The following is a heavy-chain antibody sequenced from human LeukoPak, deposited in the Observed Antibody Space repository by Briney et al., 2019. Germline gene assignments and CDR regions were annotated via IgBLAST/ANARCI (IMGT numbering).Heavy chain of an antibody. D-gene: IGHD6-19*01. CDR1: GFTLSSYA. Sequence: GGSLRLSCAASGFTLSSYAMSWVRQAPGKGLEWVSAISGSGGSTYYADSVKGRFTISRDNSKNTLYLQMDSLRAEDTAVYYCAKELSIAVAVKDYWGQGTLVTVSS. CDR3: AKELSIAVAVKDY. J-gene: IGHJ4*02. V-gene: IGHV3-23*01. CDR2: ISGSGGST.